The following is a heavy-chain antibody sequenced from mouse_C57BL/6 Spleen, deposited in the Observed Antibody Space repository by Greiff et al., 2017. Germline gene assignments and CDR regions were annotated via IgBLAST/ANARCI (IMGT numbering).Heavy chain of an antibody. V-gene: IGHV1-55*01. J-gene: IGHJ4*01. CDR3: ARISNYDYYAMDY. CDR2: IYPGSGST. Sequence: QVQLQQPGAELVKPGASVKMSCKASGYTFTSYWITWVKQRPGQGLEWIGDIYPGSGSTNYNEKFKSKATLTVDTSSSTAYMQLSSLTSEDSAVYYCARISNYDYYAMDYWGQGTSVTVSS. CDR1: GYTFTSYW. D-gene: IGHD2-5*01.